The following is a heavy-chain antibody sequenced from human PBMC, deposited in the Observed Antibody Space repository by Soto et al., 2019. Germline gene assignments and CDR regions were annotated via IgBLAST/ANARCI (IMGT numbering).Heavy chain of an antibody. Sequence: ASVKVSCKASGYTFTGYYMHWVRQAPGQGLEWMGWINPNSGGTNYAQKFQGWVTMTRDTSISTAYMELSRLRSDDTAVYSCARDLVPSSSWYYGMDVWGQGTTVTVSS. V-gene: IGHV1-2*04. J-gene: IGHJ6*02. CDR1: GYTFTGYY. D-gene: IGHD6-13*01. CDR2: INPNSGGT. CDR3: ARDLVPSSSWYYGMDV.